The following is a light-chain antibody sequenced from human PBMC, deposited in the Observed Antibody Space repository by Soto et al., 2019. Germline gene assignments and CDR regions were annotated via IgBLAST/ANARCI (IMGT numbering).Light chain of an antibody. Sequence: DIVMTQSPDSLAVSLGERATINCKSSQSVLYSSNNKNYLAWYQQKPGQPPKLLIYWAYTRESGVPDRFSGSGSGTDFTLTISSQQAEDVAVYYCQQYYSTPVAFGQGTKVEIK. CDR3: QQYYSTPVA. CDR1: QSVLYSSNNKNY. J-gene: IGKJ1*01. V-gene: IGKV4-1*01. CDR2: WAY.